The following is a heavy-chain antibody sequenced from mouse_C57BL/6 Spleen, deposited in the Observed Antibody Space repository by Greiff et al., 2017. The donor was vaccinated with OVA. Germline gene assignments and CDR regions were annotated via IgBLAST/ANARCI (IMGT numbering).Heavy chain of an antibody. D-gene: IGHD2-5*01. CDR2: IYPGSGST. CDR3: ARGRYYSNYGEY. CDR1: GYTFTSYW. J-gene: IGHJ2*01. Sequence: QVQLQQPGAELVKPGASVKMSCKASGYTFTSYWITWVKQRPGQGLEWIGDIYPGSGSTNYNEKFKSKATLTVDTSSSTAYMQLSSLTSEDSAVYYCARGRYYSNYGEYWGQGTTLTVSS. V-gene: IGHV1-55*01.